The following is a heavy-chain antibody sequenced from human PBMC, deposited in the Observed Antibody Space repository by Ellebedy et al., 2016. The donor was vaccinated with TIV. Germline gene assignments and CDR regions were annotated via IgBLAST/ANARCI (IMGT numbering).Heavy chain of an antibody. D-gene: IGHD3-10*01. Sequence: SETLSLTCTVSGGSISSGGYYWSWIRQHPGKGLEWIGSIYFGGVTYYNPSLNSRVTILMDTSKNQFSLRLSSVTAADTAVYYCARGGTSGTHHCDYWGQGTLVTVSS. V-gene: IGHV4-39*07. J-gene: IGHJ4*02. CDR2: IYFGGVT. CDR1: GGSISSGGYY. CDR3: ARGGTSGTHHCDY.